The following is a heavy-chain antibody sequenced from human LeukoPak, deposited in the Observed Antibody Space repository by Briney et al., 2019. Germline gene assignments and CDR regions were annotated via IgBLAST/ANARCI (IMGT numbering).Heavy chain of an antibody. Sequence: APVNVSLKSSGYTFTSYDINWVRPATGQGLDWMGLMNPNSGNTGYAQKFQGRVTIPRNTSISTAYMELSSLRSEDPAVYYCARGETGTTGDYYYYYYMDVWGKGTTVTVSS. D-gene: IGHD1-1*01. CDR3: ARGETGTTGDYYYYYYMDV. J-gene: IGHJ6*03. CDR1: GYTFTSYD. CDR2: MNPNSGNT. V-gene: IGHV1-8*03.